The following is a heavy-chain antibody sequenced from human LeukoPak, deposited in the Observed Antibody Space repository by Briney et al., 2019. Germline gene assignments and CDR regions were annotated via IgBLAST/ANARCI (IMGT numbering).Heavy chain of an antibody. CDR2: ISGSGGTT. V-gene: IGHV3-23*01. Sequence: RGSLRLSCAASGFTFNNYAMNWVRQAPGKGLEWVSVISGSGGTTYYADSVKGRFTISRVSSKNTLYLQMNSLRAEDTAVYYCAKVSGGGLYYDGMDVWGQGTTVTVSS. J-gene: IGHJ6*02. CDR1: GFTFNNYA. D-gene: IGHD1-14*01. CDR3: AKVSGGGLYYDGMDV.